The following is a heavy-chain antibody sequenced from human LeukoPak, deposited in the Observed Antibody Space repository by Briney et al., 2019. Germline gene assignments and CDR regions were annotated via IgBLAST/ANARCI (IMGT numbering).Heavy chain of an antibody. CDR2: IYYSGST. V-gene: IGHV4-59*01. J-gene: IGHJ4*02. Sequence: PSETLSLTCTVSGGSISSYYWSWIRQPPGKGLEWIGYIYYSGSTNYNPSLKSRVTISVDTSKNQFSLKLSSVTAADTAMYYCAGRGYSSSPGEYYFDYWGQGTLVTVSS. D-gene: IGHD6-6*01. CDR1: GGSISSYY. CDR3: AGRGYSSSPGEYYFDY.